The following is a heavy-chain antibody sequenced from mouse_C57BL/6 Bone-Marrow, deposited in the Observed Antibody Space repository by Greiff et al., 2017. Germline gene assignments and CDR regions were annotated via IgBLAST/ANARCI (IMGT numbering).Heavy chain of an antibody. J-gene: IGHJ4*01. CDR1: GYSITSDY. Sequence: DVKLVESGPGLAKPSQTLSLTCSVTGYSITSDYWNWIRKFPGNKLEYMGYISYSGSTYYNPSLKSRISITRDTSKNQYYLQLNSVTTEDTATYYCARTSLLPSYAMDYWGQGTSVTVSS. CDR2: ISYSGST. D-gene: IGHD5-5*01. V-gene: IGHV3-8*01. CDR3: ARTSLLPSYAMDY.